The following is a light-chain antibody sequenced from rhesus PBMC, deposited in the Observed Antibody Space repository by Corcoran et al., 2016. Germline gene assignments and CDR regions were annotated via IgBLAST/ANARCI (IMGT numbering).Light chain of an antibody. CDR1: AGAVTGSHY. CDR2: DTS. Sequence: QAVVTQDPSLTVSPGGTVTLTCGSSAGAVTGSHYPYWVQQKPGQAPRTLSYDTSNKLSWTPARFSGSLLGGKAALTLSGAQPEDEAEYYCWLHYSGADVFGSGTKLTVL. J-gene: IGLJ6*01. V-gene: IGLV7-88*01. CDR3: WLHYSGADV.